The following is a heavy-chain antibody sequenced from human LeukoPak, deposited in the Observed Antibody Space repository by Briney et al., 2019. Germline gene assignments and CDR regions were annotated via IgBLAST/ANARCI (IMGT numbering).Heavy chain of an antibody. J-gene: IGHJ4*02. CDR3: AKGFSDGSGSYYFDY. D-gene: IGHD3-10*01. Sequence: PGGSLRLSCAASGFTFSSYAMSWVRQAPGKGLEWVSGISGSGGSTYYADSVKGRFTISRDNSKNTLYLQMNSLRAEDTAVYYCAKGFSDGSGSYYFDYWGQGTLVTVSS. CDR1: GFTFSSYA. V-gene: IGHV3-23*01. CDR2: ISGSGGST.